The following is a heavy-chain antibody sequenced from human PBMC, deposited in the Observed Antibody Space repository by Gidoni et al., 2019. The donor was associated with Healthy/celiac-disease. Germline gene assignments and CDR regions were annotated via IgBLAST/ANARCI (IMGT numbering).Heavy chain of an antibody. Sequence: EVQLVESGVGLVMPGRSLRLSCAASGFTFSSAWMSWVRQAPGKGLEWMGRIKSKTDGGTTDYDAPVKGRFTIARDDSKNTLYLQRTSLKTEDTAVYYCTTDKGLGFRELLWGDYFDYWGQGTLVTVSS. CDR1: GFTFSSAW. V-gene: IGHV3-15*01. J-gene: IGHJ4*02. CDR3: TTDKGLGFRELLWGDYFDY. CDR2: IKSKTDGGTT. D-gene: IGHD3-10*01.